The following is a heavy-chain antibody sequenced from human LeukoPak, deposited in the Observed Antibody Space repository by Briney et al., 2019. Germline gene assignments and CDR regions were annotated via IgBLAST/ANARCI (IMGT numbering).Heavy chain of an antibody. CDR2: ISSSSYI. J-gene: IGHJ4*02. V-gene: IGHV3-21*01. CDR1: GFTFSSYS. CDR3: ARVAEPDSSGWYEYYFDY. Sequence: PGGSLRLSCAASGFTFSSYSMNWVRQAPGKGLEWVSSISSSSYIYYADSVKGRFTISRDNAKNSLYLQMNSLRAEDTAVYYCARVAEPDSSGWYEYYFDYWGQGTLVTISS. D-gene: IGHD6-19*01.